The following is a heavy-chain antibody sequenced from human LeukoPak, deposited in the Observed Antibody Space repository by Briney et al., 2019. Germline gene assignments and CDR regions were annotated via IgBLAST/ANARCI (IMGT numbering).Heavy chain of an antibody. J-gene: IGHJ4*02. V-gene: IGHV4-30-2*01. D-gene: IGHD1/OR15-1a*01. CDR2: IYHCGST. Sequence: SDTLSLLCAVSGDPMSRGGYSGSWIRQPPRKGLEWIGYIYHCGSTYYNPSLKSRVTISVYKSKNQFSLKLSSVTPADTAVLYCARYISAGSGPRGTVDYFDYWGQGTLVTVSS. CDR1: GDPMSRGGYS. CDR3: ARYISAGSGPRGTVDYFDY.